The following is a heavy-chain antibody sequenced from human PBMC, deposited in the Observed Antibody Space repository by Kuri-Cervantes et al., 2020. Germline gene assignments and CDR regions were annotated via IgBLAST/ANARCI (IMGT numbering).Heavy chain of an antibody. CDR3: ARAPGYSSSWYGY. V-gene: IGHV3-23*01. D-gene: IGHD6-13*01. Sequence: GESLKISCAASGFTFSSYAMNWVRQAPGKGLEWVTSMSGTGDSTYYADSVKGRFTISRDNSKNTLYLQMNSLRAEDTAVYYCARAPGYSSSWYGYWGHGTLVTVSS. J-gene: IGHJ5*01. CDR1: GFTFSSYA. CDR2: MSGTGDST.